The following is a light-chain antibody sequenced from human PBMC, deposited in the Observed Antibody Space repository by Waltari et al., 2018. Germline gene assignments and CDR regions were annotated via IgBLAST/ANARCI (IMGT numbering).Light chain of an antibody. CDR1: TGAVTSGQF. CDR2: DTS. V-gene: IGLV7-46*01. J-gene: IGLJ2*01. CDR3: SVSYSGHVI. Sequence: QVVVTQEPSLTVSPGGTVTLTCGSSTGAVTSGQFPYWFLQKPGHAPRTLVYDTSNKHSWTPARFSGSLLGGKAALTLSGAQPEDEAEYYCSVSYSGHVIFGGGTKLTVL.